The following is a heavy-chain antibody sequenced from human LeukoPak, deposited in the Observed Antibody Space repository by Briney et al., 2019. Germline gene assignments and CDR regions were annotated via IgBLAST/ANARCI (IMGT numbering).Heavy chain of an antibody. J-gene: IGHJ6*03. CDR2: IYYSGST. CDR1: GGSISSYY. CDR3: ARGATVRDMDV. D-gene: IGHD4-11*01. Sequence: PSETLSLTCTVSGGSISSYYWSWIRQPPGKGLEWIGYIYYSGSTNYNPSLKSRVTISVDTSKNQFSLKLNSVTAADTAVYYCARGATVRDMDVWGKGTTVTVSS. V-gene: IGHV4-59*01.